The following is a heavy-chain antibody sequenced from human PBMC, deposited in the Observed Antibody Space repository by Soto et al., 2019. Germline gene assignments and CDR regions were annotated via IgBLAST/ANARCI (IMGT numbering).Heavy chain of an antibody. Sequence: SETLSLTCIVSGGSISGYHWSWIRQTPGKGLEWIGEIHHSGGTNYNPSLKTRLTISVDKANNQSSLKLTSVTAADSAIYYCATLPPRVVVALAEFPSWGQGSLVNVSS. D-gene: IGHD2-21*01. J-gene: IGHJ5*02. V-gene: IGHV4-59*12. CDR3: ATLPPRVVVALAEFPS. CDR2: IHHSGGT. CDR1: GGSISGYH.